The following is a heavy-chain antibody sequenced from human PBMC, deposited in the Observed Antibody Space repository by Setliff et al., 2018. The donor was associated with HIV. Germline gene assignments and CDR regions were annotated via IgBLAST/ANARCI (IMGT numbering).Heavy chain of an antibody. J-gene: IGHJ1*01. V-gene: IGHV1-3*01. D-gene: IGHD2-15*01. Sequence: ASVKVSCKASGYSFTTYTIHWVRQAPGQRLEWMGCSNPGNRNTQYSQKFQGRVSITRDTTASTTYMELRSLRSEDTAIYYCSRVACSGGSRYSYFPHWGQGTLVTVSS. CDR2: SNPGNRNT. CDR1: GYSFTTYT. CDR3: SRVACSGGSRYSYFPH.